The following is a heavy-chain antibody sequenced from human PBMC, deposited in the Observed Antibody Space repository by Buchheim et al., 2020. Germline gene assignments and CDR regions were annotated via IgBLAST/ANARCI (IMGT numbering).Heavy chain of an antibody. CDR2: VYESGSA. D-gene: IGHD3-16*02. J-gene: IGHJ5*01. Sequence: QVHLQESGPGLVKSSETLSLTCAVSDASLSGFYWSWVRQPPGKALQWLGYVYESGSAKYDTSLKSRLSMSIDTSKNQFSLNLTSVTAADTARYYCVRGPWSSGVIFIGTQSWFDTWGQG. V-gene: IGHV4-59*12. CDR1: DASLSGFY. CDR3: VRGPWSSGVIFIGTQSWFDT.